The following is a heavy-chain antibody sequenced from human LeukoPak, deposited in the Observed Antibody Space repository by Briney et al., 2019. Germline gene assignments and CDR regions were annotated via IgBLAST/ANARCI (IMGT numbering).Heavy chain of an antibody. CDR3: AKDIGLGYCSGGSCYALDY. CDR2: ISWNSGSI. J-gene: IGHJ4*02. Sequence: PGGSLRLPCAASGFTFDDYAMHWVRQAPGKGLEWVSGISWNSGSIGYADSVKGRFTISRDNAKNSLYLQMNSLRAEDTALYYCAKDIGLGYCSGGSCYALDYWGQGTLVTVSS. CDR1: GFTFDDYA. D-gene: IGHD2-15*01. V-gene: IGHV3-9*01.